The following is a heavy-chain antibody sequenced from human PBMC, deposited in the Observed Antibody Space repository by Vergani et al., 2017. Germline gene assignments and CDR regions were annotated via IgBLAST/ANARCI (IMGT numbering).Heavy chain of an antibody. J-gene: IGHJ4*02. CDR3: ARSSTPSDFGGLNY. CDR1: GGSFSGYY. Sequence: QVQLQQWGAGLLKPSETLSLTCAVYGGSFSGYYWSWIRQPPGKGLEWIGEINHSGSTNYNPSLKSRVTISVDTSKNQFSLKLSSVTAADTAVYYCARSSTPSDFGGLNYWGQGTLVTVSS. D-gene: IGHD3-10*01. V-gene: IGHV4-34*01. CDR2: INHSGST.